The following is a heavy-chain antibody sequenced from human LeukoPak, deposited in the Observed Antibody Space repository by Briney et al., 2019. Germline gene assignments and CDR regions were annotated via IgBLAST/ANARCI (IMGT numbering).Heavy chain of an antibody. D-gene: IGHD3-3*01. CDR3: ASGYDFWSGYPYFDY. CDR1: GFTFSSYS. CDR2: ISSSSSTI. V-gene: IGHV3-48*01. J-gene: IGHJ4*02. Sequence: GSLRLSCAASGFTFSSYSMNWVRQAPGKGLEWVSYISSSSSTIYYADSVKGRFTISRDNAKNSLYLQMNSLRAEDTAVYYCASGYDFWSGYPYFDYWGQGTLVTVSS.